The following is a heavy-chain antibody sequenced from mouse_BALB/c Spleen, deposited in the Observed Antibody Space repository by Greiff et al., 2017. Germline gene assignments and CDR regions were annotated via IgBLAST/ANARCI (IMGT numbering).Heavy chain of an antibody. D-gene: IGHD2-10*01. CDR3: ARAGSLLGYYFDY. J-gene: IGHJ2*01. Sequence: VQLQQSGAELVRPGALVKLSCKASGFNIKDYYMHWVKQRPEQGLAWIGWIDPENGNTIYDPKFQGKASITADTSSNTAYLQLSSLTSEDTAVYYCARAGSLLGYYFDYWGQGTTLTVSS. CDR2: IDPENGNT. CDR1: GFNIKDYY. V-gene: IGHV14-1*02.